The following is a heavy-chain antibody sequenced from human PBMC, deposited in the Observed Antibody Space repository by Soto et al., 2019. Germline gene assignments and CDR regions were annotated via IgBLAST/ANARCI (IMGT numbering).Heavy chain of an antibody. J-gene: IGHJ5*02. V-gene: IGHV4-34*01. Sequence: PSETLSLTCAVYGGSFSGYYWSWIRQPPGKGLEWIGEINHSGSTNYNPSLKSRVTISVDTSKNQFSLKLSSVTAADTAVYYCARGHVVTTTSNWFDPWGQGXLVTVYS. CDR1: GGSFSGYY. CDR3: ARGHVVTTTSNWFDP. D-gene: IGHD3-22*01. CDR2: INHSGST.